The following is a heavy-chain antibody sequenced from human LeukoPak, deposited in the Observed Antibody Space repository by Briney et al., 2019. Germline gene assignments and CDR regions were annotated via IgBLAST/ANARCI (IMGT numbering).Heavy chain of an antibody. V-gene: IGHV1-8*01. D-gene: IGHD4-17*01. Sequence: GASVNVSCKAYGYTFTSYGIKWVRQATGQGLEWMGWMNPNSGNTGYAQKFQGRVTMTRDMSTSTVYMELSSLRSEDTAVYYCARDTGLYYFDYWGQGTLVTVSS. CDR1: GYTFTSYG. CDR3: ARDTGLYYFDY. CDR2: MNPNSGNT. J-gene: IGHJ4*02.